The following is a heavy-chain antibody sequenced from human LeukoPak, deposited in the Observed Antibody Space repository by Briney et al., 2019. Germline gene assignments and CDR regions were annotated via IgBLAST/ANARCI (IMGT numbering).Heavy chain of an antibody. CDR3: ARDRGDNDEYGDYGSYYYYMDV. J-gene: IGHJ6*03. CDR2: IYSGGST. D-gene: IGHD4-17*01. CDR1: GFTVSSNY. V-gene: IGHV3-66*02. Sequence: GGSLKLSCAASGFTVSSNYMSWVRQAPGKGLEWVSVIYSGGSTYYADSVKGRFTISRDNSKNTLYLQMNSLRAEDTAVYYCARDRGDNDEYGDYGSYYYYMDVWGKGTTVTVSS.